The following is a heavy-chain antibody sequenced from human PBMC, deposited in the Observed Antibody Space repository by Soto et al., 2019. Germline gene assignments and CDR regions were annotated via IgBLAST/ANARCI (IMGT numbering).Heavy chain of an antibody. D-gene: IGHD6-13*01. J-gene: IGHJ6*02. CDR2: IKSKTDGGTT. CDR3: ARAGSSSPNKIVYYYYYGMDV. V-gene: IGHV3-15*01. Sequence: VGSLRLSGAASGFTFSNAWMSWVRQAPGKGLEWVGRIKSKTDGGTTDYAAPVKGRFTISRDDSKNTLYLQMNSLRAEDTAVYYCARAGSSSPNKIVYYYYYGMDVWGQGTTVTVSS. CDR1: GFTFSNAW.